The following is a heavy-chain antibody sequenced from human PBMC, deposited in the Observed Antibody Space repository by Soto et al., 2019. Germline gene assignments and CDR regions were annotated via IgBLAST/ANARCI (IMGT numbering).Heavy chain of an antibody. CDR2: IYSSGST. CDR3: ARLGGYYQAFDY. Sequence: SDTLSPTYSRSVCAIRIYYWIWFRQPPGKGLEWIGYIYSSGSTKYNPSLMSRVTISVDSSKNQFSLKLDSVTAADTAVYYCARLGGYYQAFDYWGQGTLVTVS. J-gene: IGHJ4*02. CDR1: VCAIRIYY. D-gene: IGHD3-22*01. V-gene: IGHV4-59*08.